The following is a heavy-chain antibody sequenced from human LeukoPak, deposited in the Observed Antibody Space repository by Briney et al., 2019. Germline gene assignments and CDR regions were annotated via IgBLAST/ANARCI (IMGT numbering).Heavy chain of an antibody. CDR1: GFTFSSHA. Sequence: GGSLRLSCAASGFTFSSHAMSWVRQAPGKGLEWVSAISGSGGSTYYADSVKGRFTISRDNSKNTLYLQMNSLRAEDTAVYYCAKCPFNSWYSWFDPWGQGTLVTVSS. CDR2: ISGSGGST. CDR3: AKCPFNSWYSWFDP. J-gene: IGHJ5*02. V-gene: IGHV3-23*01. D-gene: IGHD6-13*01.